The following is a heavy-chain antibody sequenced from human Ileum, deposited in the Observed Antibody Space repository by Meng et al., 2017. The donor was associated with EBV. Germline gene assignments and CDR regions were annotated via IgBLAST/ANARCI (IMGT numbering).Heavy chain of an antibody. J-gene: IGHJ4*02. CDR1: GGSISSSNW. Sequence: QAQLQAWGPGLVKPSGTLSTPCAVAGGSISSSNWWSWVRQPPGKGLEWIGEIYHSGSTNYNPSLKSRVTMSVDKSKNQFSLNLSSVTAADTAVYYCARVGQWLPIDYWGQGTLVTVSS. CDR3: ARVGQWLPIDY. V-gene: IGHV4-4*02. D-gene: IGHD6-19*01. CDR2: IYHSGST.